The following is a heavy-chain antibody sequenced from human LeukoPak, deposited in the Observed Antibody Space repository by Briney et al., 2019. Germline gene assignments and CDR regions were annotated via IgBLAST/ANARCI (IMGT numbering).Heavy chain of an antibody. CDR1: GFTFSSYG. V-gene: IGHV3-30*02. D-gene: IGHD2-2*01. Sequence: PGGSLRLSCAASGFTFSSYGMLWVRQAPGKGLEWVAFIRYDESNKYYADSVKGRFTISRDNSKNTLYLQMNSLRAEDTAVYYCARASATDQHYWGQGTLVTVSS. CDR2: IRYDESNK. CDR3: ARASATDQHY. J-gene: IGHJ4*02.